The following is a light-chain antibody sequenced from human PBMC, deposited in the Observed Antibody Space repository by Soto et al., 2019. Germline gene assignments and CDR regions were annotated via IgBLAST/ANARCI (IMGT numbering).Light chain of an antibody. CDR3: QQYSSYWT. J-gene: IGKJ1*01. CDR2: DAS. CDR1: QSISSW. Sequence: GHRGTITCRASQSISSWLAWSQQKPGKAPQFLIYDASNLESGVPSRFSVSGSGTEFTPTISSMKPDYFATDYCQQYSSYWTFGQGTKVEIK. V-gene: IGKV1-5*01.